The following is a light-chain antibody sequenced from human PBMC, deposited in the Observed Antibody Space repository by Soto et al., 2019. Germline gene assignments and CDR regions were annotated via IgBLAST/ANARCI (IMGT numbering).Light chain of an antibody. CDR2: AAS. J-gene: IGKJ5*01. CDR1: QSVSSSY. V-gene: IGKV3-20*01. CDR3: QQYGNSPIT. Sequence: EIVLTQPPGTLSLSPGERANLSCRASQSVSSSYLAWYQQKPGQAPRLLIYAASTRATGIPDRFSGSGSGTDFTLTISRLEPEDFSVYYCQQYGNSPITFGQGTRLEIK.